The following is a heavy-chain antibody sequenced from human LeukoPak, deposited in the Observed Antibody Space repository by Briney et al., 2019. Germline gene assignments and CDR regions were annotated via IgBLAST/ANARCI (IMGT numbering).Heavy chain of an antibody. Sequence: PSETLSLTCTVSDDSIRSSEYFWGWIRQPPGKGLEWIGEIYYSGNTFYNPSLKSRVILSVDTSKSQFSLRLNSVTAADTAIYYCARRSPLLAVTTAHYYDYWGQGTLVTVSS. D-gene: IGHD2-21*02. J-gene: IGHJ4*02. CDR1: DDSIRSSEYF. V-gene: IGHV4-39*01. CDR2: IYYSGNT. CDR3: ARRSPLLAVTTAHYYDY.